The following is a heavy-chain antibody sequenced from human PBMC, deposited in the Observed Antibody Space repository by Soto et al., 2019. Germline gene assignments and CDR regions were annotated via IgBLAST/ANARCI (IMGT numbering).Heavy chain of an antibody. CDR1: SGSLSSGGYY. V-gene: IGHV4-31*03. D-gene: IGHD2-8*01. CDR3: VRAHPYLNVNW. Sequence: SDALSVTCTVSSGSLSSGGYYWNWIRQHPVKGLEWIGYIYFTGITYSTPSLKSRVTLSVDTSKSQFSLELRSVTAADTAIYYCVRAHPYLNVNW. CDR2: IYFTGIT. J-gene: IGHJ5*01.